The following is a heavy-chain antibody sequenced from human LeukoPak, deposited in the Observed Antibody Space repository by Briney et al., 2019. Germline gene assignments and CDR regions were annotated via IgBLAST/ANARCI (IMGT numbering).Heavy chain of an antibody. V-gene: IGHV4-39*07. Sequence: SETLSLTCTVSGGSISSSSYYWGWIRQPPGKGLEWIGSIYYSGSTYYNPSLKSRVTISVDTSKNQFSLKLSSVTAADTAVYYCARGVVRHNWFDPWGQGTLVTVSS. CDR2: IYYSGST. CDR3: ARGVVRHNWFDP. D-gene: IGHD3-3*01. J-gene: IGHJ5*02. CDR1: GGSISSSSYY.